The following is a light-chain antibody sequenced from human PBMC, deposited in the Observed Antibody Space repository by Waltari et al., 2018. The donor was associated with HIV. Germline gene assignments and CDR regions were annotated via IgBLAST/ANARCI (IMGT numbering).Light chain of an antibody. V-gene: IGLV1-40*01. Sequence: QSALTLPPSASAPASKRATISCTGSSSNIGASYHVHWYQQLPGQAPKLLIYGNSNRPSVVPDRFSGSKSGTSASLAITGLQAEDEADYYCQSYDSSLSCWVFGGGTKLTVL. CDR3: QSYDSSLSCWV. CDR1: SSNIGASYH. J-gene: IGLJ3*02. CDR2: GNS.